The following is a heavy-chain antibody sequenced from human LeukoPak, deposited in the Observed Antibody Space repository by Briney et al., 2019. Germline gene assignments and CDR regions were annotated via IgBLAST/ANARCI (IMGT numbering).Heavy chain of an antibody. CDR3: ERDVGTFRFDP. J-gene: IGHJ5*02. D-gene: IGHD1-7*01. V-gene: IGHV1-2*02. CDR2: IYPNNGDT. CDR1: GYTFTGYY. Sequence: ASVKVSCKASGYTFTGYYIHWARQAPGQGLEWMGWIYPNNGDTQSAQKFQGRVTMTRDTSISTAYLELSRLRADDTAEYYCERDVGTFRFDPWGQGTLVTVSS.